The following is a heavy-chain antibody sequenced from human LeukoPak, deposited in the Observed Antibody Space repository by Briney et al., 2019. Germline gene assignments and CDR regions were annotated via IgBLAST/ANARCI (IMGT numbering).Heavy chain of an antibody. CDR1: GYTFTINY. CDR2: INPSGGSP. V-gene: IGHV1-46*01. Sequence: GAAVKLSFKAYGYTFTINYLNWVRHPPGQGLELVGIINPSGGSPSYAQKFQCRVTMTSDMSTSTVYMTLSSLKSEDTAVYYCARGGQVAPQPGNWFDPWGQGTLVTVPS. CDR3: ARGGQVAPQPGNWFDP. D-gene: IGHD2-2*01. J-gene: IGHJ5*02.